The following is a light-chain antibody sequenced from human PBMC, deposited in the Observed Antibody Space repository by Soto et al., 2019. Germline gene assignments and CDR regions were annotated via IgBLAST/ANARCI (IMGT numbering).Light chain of an antibody. Sequence: QSALTQPASVSGSPRQSITISCTGASSDVGGYTYVSWYQQHPGKAPKLMIYEVNNRPSGVSHRFSGSKSGNTASLTISGLQAEDEADYYCSSYTSSSTLYVFGTETKLTVL. V-gene: IGLV2-14*01. CDR3: SSYTSSSTLYV. CDR2: EVN. J-gene: IGLJ1*01. CDR1: SSDVGGYTY.